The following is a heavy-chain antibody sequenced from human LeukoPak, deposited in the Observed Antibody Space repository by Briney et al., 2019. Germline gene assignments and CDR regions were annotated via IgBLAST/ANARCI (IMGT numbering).Heavy chain of an antibody. D-gene: IGHD2-21*01. CDR1: RFTVSSNY. Sequence: GGSLRLSCAASRFTVSSNYMSWVRQAPGKGLEWVSVIYSGGSTYYADSVKGRFTISRDNSKNTLYLQMNSLRAEDTAVYYCARSLGVVVSAFDIWGQGTMVTVSS. CDR2: IYSGGST. J-gene: IGHJ3*02. CDR3: ARSLGVVVSAFDI. V-gene: IGHV3-66*01.